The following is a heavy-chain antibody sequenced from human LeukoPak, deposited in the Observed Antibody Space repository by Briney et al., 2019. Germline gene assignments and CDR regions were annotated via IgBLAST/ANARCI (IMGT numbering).Heavy chain of an antibody. CDR1: GYTFTGYY. D-gene: IGHD1-1*01. CDR2: INPNSGGT. J-gene: IGHJ4*02. CDR3: ARVGATGTTSPSDY. Sequence: ASVKVSCKASGYTFTGYYMHWVRQAPGQGLEWMGWINPNSGGTNYAQKFQGRVTMTRDTSISTAYMELSRLRSDDTAVYYCARVGATGTTSPSDYWGQGTLVTVSS. V-gene: IGHV1-2*02.